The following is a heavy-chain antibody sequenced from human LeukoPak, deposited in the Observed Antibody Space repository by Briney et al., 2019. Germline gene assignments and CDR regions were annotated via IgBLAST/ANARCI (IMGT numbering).Heavy chain of an antibody. D-gene: IGHD3-22*01. V-gene: IGHV3-11*01. CDR1: GFTFSDYY. CDR2: ISSSGSTI. J-gene: IGHJ4*02. CDR3: ARDRYYDSSGYYGY. Sequence: GGSLRLSCAASGFTFSDYYMSWIRQAPGKGLEWVSYISSSGSTIYCADSVKGRFTISRDNAKNSLYLQMNSLRAEDTAVYYCARDRYYDSSGYYGYWGQGTLVTVSS.